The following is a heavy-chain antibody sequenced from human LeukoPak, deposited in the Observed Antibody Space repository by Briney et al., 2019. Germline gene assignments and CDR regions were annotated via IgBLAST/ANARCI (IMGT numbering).Heavy chain of an antibody. CDR3: ARDSRAVAGFDY. Sequence: GGSLRLSCAASGFTFSSYAMHWVRQAPGKGLEWVAVISYDGSNKYYADSVKGRFTISRDNSKNTLYLQMNSLRAEDTAVYYCARDSRAVAGFDYWGQGTLVTVSS. J-gene: IGHJ4*02. D-gene: IGHD6-19*01. V-gene: IGHV3-30-3*01. CDR2: ISYDGSNK. CDR1: GFTFSSYA.